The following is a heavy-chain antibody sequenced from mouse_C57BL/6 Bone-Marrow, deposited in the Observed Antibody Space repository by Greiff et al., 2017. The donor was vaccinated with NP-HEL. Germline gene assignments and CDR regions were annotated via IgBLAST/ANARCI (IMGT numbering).Heavy chain of an antibody. V-gene: IGHV14-4*01. D-gene: IGHD1-1*01. J-gene: IGHJ3*01. CDR3: TTEGYYGSTWFAY. CDR1: GFNIKDDY. CDR2: IDPENGDT. Sequence: EVQLQQSRAELVRPGASVKLSCTASGFNIKDDYMHWVKQRPEQGLEWVGWIDPENGDTEYASKFQGKATITADTSSNTAYLQLSSLTSEDTAVYYCTTEGYYGSTWFAYWGQGTLVTVSA.